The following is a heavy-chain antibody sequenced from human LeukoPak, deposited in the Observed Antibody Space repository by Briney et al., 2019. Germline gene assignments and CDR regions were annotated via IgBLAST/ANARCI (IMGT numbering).Heavy chain of an antibody. Sequence: GESLMISCKGSGYSFTSYWISWVRQLPGKGLEWMGRIDPSDSYTNYSPSFQGHVTISADKSISTAYLQWSSLKASDTAMYYCARLRTVTKGWKRAYYFDYWGQGTLVTVSS. CDR2: IDPSDSYT. CDR1: GYSFTSYW. V-gene: IGHV5-10-1*01. D-gene: IGHD4-17*01. J-gene: IGHJ4*02. CDR3: ARLRTVTKGWKRAYYFDY.